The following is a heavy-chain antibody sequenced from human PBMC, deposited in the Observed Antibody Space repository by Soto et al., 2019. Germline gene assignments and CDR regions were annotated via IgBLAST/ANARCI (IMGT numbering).Heavy chain of an antibody. V-gene: IGHV3-33*01. D-gene: IGHD3-3*01. J-gene: IGHJ4*02. CDR3: ARDRFLGGEGSSSEHYLDY. Sequence: QVQLVESGGGVVQPGTSLRLSCVTSGFTFNSYGMHWVRQAPGKGLEWVAFIWHGGRKMDYADSVKGRLTVSRDNSKNQLYLQLNTLKAEDTAVYYCARDRFLGGEGSSSEHYLDYWGQGTLVAVSS. CDR2: IWHGGRKM. CDR1: GFTFNSYG.